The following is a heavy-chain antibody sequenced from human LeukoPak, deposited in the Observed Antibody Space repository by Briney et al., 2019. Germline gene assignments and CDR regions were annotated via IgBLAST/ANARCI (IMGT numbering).Heavy chain of an antibody. CDR2: FYYSGST. J-gene: IGHJ4*02. CDR1: GVSISSSSYY. V-gene: IGHV4-39*01. Sequence: SETLSLTCTVSGVSISSSSYYWGWIRQPPGKGLEWIGSFYYSGSTYYNPSLKSRVTISVDTSKNQFSLKLSSVTAADTAVYYCAIRTGTVDYWGQGTLVTVSS. CDR3: AIRTGTVDY. D-gene: IGHD1-1*01.